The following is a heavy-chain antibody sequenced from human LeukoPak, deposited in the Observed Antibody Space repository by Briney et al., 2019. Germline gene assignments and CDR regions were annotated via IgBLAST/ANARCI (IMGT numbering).Heavy chain of an antibody. D-gene: IGHD3-10*01. CDR2: IVPDSRDT. V-gene: IGHV1-2*02. CDR3: SGRYGPGPV. CDR1: GYTFSAHH. Sequence: ASVKVSCKASGYTFSAHHIHWVRQAPGQGLEWMGWIVPDSRDTKYAEKFQGRMTLTVDTSTTTTYMELHSLTSDDTAVHYCSGRYGPGPVWGQGTLITASS. J-gene: IGHJ4*02.